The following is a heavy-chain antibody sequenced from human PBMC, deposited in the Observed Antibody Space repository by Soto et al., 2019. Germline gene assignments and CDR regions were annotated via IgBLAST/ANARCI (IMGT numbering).Heavy chain of an antibody. Sequence: GSLRLSCAASGFTFSDHYMDWVRQAPGKGLEWVGRTRNKANSYTTEYAASVKGRFTISRDDSKNSLYLQMNSLKTEDTAVYYCARDLGLVGAFDIWGQGTMVTVSS. CDR1: GFTFSDHY. CDR2: TRNKANSYTT. D-gene: IGHD2-15*01. V-gene: IGHV3-72*01. J-gene: IGHJ3*02. CDR3: ARDLGLVGAFDI.